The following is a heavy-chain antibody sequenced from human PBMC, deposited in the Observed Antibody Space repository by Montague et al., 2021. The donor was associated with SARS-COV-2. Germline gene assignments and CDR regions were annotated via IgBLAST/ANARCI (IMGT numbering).Heavy chain of an antibody. V-gene: IGHV4-59*01. D-gene: IGHD2-2*01. CDR1: GGSTSSYY. J-gene: IGHJ2*01. CDR3: ARTIVVVSAASRYFDL. Sequence: SETLSLTCTLSGGSTSSYYWSWIRQPLGKGLEWIGCIYYSGSTNYNPSLKSRVTISVDTSKTQFSLKLNSVTAADTAVYYCARTIVVVSAASRYFDLWGRGTLVTVSS. CDR2: IYYSGST.